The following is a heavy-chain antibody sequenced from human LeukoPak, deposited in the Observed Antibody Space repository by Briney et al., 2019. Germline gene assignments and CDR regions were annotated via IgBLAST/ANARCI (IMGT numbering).Heavy chain of an antibody. V-gene: IGHV3-30*18. D-gene: IGHD3-22*01. Sequence: FISYYGSNTYYAHSVKGRFTISRDNSNNTLYLQMNSLRAEDTAVYYCAKGTYYYDSSGLDYWGQGTLVTVSS. CDR3: AKGTYYYDSSGLDY. J-gene: IGHJ4*02. CDR2: ISYYGSNT.